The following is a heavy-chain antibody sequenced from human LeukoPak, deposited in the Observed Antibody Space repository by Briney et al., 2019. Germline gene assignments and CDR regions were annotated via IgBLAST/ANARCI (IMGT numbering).Heavy chain of an antibody. CDR2: ISWNSGSI. D-gene: IGHD5-18*01. Sequence: PGGFLRLSCAACGFFFAYYAMYLGQLAPGKGLGWVSGISWNSGSIGYADSVKGRFTISRDNAKNSLYLKRNSMRAEDMALYYCAKAGLWSRFDYWGQGTLITVSS. CDR3: AKAGLWSRFDY. J-gene: IGHJ4*02. V-gene: IGHV3-9*03. CDR1: GFFFAYYA.